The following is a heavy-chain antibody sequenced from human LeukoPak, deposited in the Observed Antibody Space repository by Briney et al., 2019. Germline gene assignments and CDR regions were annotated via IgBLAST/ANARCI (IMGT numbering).Heavy chain of an antibody. V-gene: IGHV4-59*08. CDR1: GGSISSYY. J-gene: IGHJ4*02. CDR2: IHYSGST. Sequence: PSETLSLTRTVSGGSISSYYWSWIRQPPGKGLEWIGSIHYSGSTTYNPSLKSRVTISVDTSKNQFSLKLSSVTAADTAVYYCARRLGGTSTGFDYWGQGTLVTVSS. D-gene: IGHD2-2*01. CDR3: ARRLGGTSTGFDY.